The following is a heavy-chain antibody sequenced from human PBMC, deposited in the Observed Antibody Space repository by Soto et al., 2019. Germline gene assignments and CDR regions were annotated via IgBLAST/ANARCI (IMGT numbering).Heavy chain of an antibody. CDR2: IGGRGDST. V-gene: IGHV3-23*01. Sequence: EVQLLESGGGLVQPGGSLRLSCAASGFTFSSYAMSWVRQAPGKGLEWVSAIGGRGDSTYYADSVKGRFTISRDNSRDTLYLQMNSLSAEDTAVYYCAKDLIYGYNSGRPFDYWGQGTLVTVSS. J-gene: IGHJ4*02. CDR3: AKDLIYGYNSGRPFDY. CDR1: GFTFSSYA. D-gene: IGHD6-19*01.